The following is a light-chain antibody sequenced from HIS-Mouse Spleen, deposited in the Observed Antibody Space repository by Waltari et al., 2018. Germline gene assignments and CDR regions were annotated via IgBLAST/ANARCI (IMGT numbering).Light chain of an antibody. CDR1: SSDVGGYNY. CDR2: EVS. J-gene: IGLJ1*01. CDR3: SSYAGSNNSLYV. V-gene: IGLV2-8*01. Sequence: QSALTQPPSASGSPGQSVTISCTGTSSDVGGYNYVSWYQQHPGKAPKLMIYEVSKRPSGVPGRFSASKSGNTASLTVSGLQAEDEADYYCSSYAGSNNSLYVFGTGTKVTVL.